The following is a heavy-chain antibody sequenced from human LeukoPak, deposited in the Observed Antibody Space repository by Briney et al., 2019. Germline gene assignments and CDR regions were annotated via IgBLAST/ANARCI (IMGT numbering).Heavy chain of an antibody. CDR2: INPNSGGT. CDR3: ARGVAYYYDSSSEDC. J-gene: IGHJ4*02. Sequence: ASVKVSCKASGYTFTGYYMHWVRQAPGQGLEWMGWINPNSGGTNYAQKFQGRVTMTRDTSISTAYMELSRLRSDDTAVYYCARGVAYYYDSSSEDCWGQGTLVTVSS. CDR1: GYTFTGYY. D-gene: IGHD3-22*01. V-gene: IGHV1-2*02.